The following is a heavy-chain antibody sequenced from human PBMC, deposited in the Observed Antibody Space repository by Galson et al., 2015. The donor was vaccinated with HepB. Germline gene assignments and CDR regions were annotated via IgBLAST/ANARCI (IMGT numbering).Heavy chain of an antibody. Sequence: SVKVSCKASGYSFTNYGLSWIRQAPGPGLEWMGWFSGYDGSTNYAQKFQGRVTMTADTSTGTAYLELKNLRSDDTAVYYCARDSRLELRLNNYFSYGMDVWAKGLRSPSP. CDR1: GYSFTNYG. CDR3: ARDSRLELRLNNYFSYGMDV. J-gene: IGHJ6*02. CDR2: FSGYDGST. D-gene: IGHD2/OR15-2a*01. V-gene: IGHV1-18*01.